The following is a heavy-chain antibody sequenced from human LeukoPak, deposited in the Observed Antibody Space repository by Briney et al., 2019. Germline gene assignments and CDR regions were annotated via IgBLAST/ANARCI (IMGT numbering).Heavy chain of an antibody. CDR3: ARDSSGWYYFDY. V-gene: IGHV3-7*01. D-gene: IGHD6-19*01. J-gene: IGHJ4*02. CDR2: IKQDGSEK. CDR1: GFTISLHW. Sequence: GGSLRLSCAASGFTISLHWMSWVRQAPGKGLEWVADIKQDGSEKNYVDSVKGRFTISRDNAKNSLYLQMNGLRAEDTAVYYCARDSSGWYYFDYWGQGILVTVSS.